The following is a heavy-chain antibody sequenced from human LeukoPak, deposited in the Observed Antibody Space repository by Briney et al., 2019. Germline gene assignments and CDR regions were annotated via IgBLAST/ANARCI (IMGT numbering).Heavy chain of an antibody. CDR1: GYTLTELS. CDR3: ARGGPLITMIMGDAFDI. D-gene: IGHD3-22*01. J-gene: IGHJ3*02. Sequence: ASVKVSCKVSGYTLTELSMHWVRQAPGKGLEWMGWISAYNGNTNYAQKLQGRVTMTTDTSTSTAYMELRSLRSDDTAVYYCARGGPLITMIMGDAFDIWGQGTMVTVSS. V-gene: IGHV1-18*01. CDR2: ISAYNGNT.